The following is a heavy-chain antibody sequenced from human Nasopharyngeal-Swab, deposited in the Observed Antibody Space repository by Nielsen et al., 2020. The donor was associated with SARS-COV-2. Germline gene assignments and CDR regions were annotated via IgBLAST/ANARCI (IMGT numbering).Heavy chain of an antibody. D-gene: IGHD1-26*01. V-gene: IGHV1-24*01. J-gene: IGHJ4*02. Sequence: ASVKVSCKVSGYTLTELSMHWVRQAPGKGLEWMGGFDPEDGETIYAQKFQGRVTMTEDTSTDTAYMELSSLRSEDTAVYYCVTEWAYLRNSGSFRYLGYWGQGTLVTVSS. CDR1: GYTLTELS. CDR2: FDPEDGET. CDR3: VTEWAYLRNSGSFRYLGY.